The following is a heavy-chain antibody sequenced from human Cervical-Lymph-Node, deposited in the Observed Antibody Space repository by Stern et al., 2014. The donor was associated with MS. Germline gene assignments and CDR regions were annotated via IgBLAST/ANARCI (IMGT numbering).Heavy chain of an antibody. Sequence: QVQLQESGAGLVKPSQTLSLTCAVSGDSISSGGYSWSWIRQPPGKGLEWIGYIYHSGIPYYNPSLKSRVPISLDRSNNQFSLKLTSVTAADTAMYYCARDSSGFQGYFDYWGQGTLVTVSS. CDR3: ARDSSGFQGYFDY. CDR2: IYHSGIP. J-gene: IGHJ4*02. V-gene: IGHV4-30-2*01. D-gene: IGHD3-22*01. CDR1: GDSISSGGYS.